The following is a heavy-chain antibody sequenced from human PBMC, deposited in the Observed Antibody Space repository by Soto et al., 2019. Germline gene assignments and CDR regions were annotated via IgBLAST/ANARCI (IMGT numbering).Heavy chain of an antibody. CDR3: ARGRLADYYDSSGPLDY. D-gene: IGHD3-22*01. CDR1: GSSISSGGYY. CDR2: IYYSGST. V-gene: IGHV4-31*03. J-gene: IGHJ4*02. Sequence: PSETLSLTCTVSGSSISSGGYYWSWIRQHPGKGLEWIGYIYYSGSTYYNPSLKSRVTISVDTSKNQFSLKLSSVTAADTAVYYCARGRLADYYDSSGPLDYWGQGTLVTVSS.